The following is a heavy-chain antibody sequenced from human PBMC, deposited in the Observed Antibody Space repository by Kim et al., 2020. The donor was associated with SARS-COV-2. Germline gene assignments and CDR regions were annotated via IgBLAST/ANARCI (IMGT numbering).Heavy chain of an antibody. V-gene: IGHV1-69*04. CDR3: ARDGIYDSSGYYSG. Sequence: AVKVSCKASGGTFSSYAISWVRQAPGQGLEWMGRIIPILGIANYAQKFQGRVTITADKSTSTAYMELSSLRSEDTAVYYCARDGIYDSSGYYSGWGQGT. D-gene: IGHD3-22*01. CDR2: IIPILGIA. J-gene: IGHJ4*02. CDR1: GGTFSSYA.